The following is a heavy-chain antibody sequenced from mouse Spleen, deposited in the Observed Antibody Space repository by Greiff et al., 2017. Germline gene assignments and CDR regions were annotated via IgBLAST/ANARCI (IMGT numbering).Heavy chain of an antibody. CDR3: ARESTVVADEGFAY. CDR1: GYTFTSYW. V-gene: IGHV1-72*01. J-gene: IGHJ3*01. D-gene: IGHD1-1*01. Sequence: QVQLQQPGAELVKPGASVELSCKASGYTFTSYWMHWVKQRPGRGLEWIGRIDPNSGGTKYNEKFKSKATLTVDKPSSTAYMQLSSLTSEDSAVYYCARESTVVADEGFAYWGQGTLVTVSA. CDR2: IDPNSGGT.